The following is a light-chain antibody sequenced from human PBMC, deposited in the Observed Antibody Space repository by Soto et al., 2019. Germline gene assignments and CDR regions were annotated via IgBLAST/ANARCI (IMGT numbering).Light chain of an antibody. V-gene: IGLV2-14*01. CDR2: EVS. CDR1: SSDISIYNY. CDR3: CSYTSSTNYV. J-gene: IGLJ1*01. Sequence: VLTQPASVSWSPGQSITISCTGTSSDISIYNYVSWYQQHPGKAPKLIIYEVSNRPSGISNRFSGAKSGNTASLTISGLQVEDEADYYCCSYTSSTNYVFGAGTKVTVL.